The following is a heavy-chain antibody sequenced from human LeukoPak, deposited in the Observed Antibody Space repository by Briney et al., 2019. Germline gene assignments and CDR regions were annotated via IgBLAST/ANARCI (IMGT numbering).Heavy chain of an antibody. CDR2: INHSRST. CDR3: ARVKGNTAMVSVDY. Sequence: SETLSLTCAVYGGSFSGYYWSWIRQPPGKGLEWIGEINHSRSTNYNPSLKSRVTISVDTSKNQFSLKLSSVAAADTAVYYCARVKGNTAMVSVDYWGQGTLVTVSS. V-gene: IGHV4-34*01. CDR1: GGSFSGYY. J-gene: IGHJ4*02. D-gene: IGHD5-18*01.